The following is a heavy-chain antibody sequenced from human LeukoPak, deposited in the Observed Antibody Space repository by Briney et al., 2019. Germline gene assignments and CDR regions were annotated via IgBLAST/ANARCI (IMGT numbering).Heavy chain of an antibody. V-gene: IGHV3-30-3*01. CDR2: ISYDGNYK. CDR3: ARAGDYVWGNYRYYFDY. Sequence: PGRSLRLSCAASGFSFSSYAMHWVRQTPGKGLEWVAIISYDGNYKYYADSVRGRFTISRDNSKNTLYLQMNTLRIDDTAVYYCARAGDYVWGNYRYYFDYWGQGTLVTVSS. J-gene: IGHJ4*02. CDR1: GFSFSSYA. D-gene: IGHD3-16*02.